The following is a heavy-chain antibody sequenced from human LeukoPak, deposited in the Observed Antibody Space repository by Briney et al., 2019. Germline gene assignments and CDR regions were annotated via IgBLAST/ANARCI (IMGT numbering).Heavy chain of an antibody. CDR2: IYYSGST. V-gene: IGHV4-59*01. CDR1: GGSISSYY. Sequence: ETLSLTCTVSGGSISSYYWSWIRQPPGKGLEWIGYIYYSGSTNYNPSLKSRVTISVDTSKNQFSLKLSSVTAADTAVYYCARVLWSREWLLAYAFDIWGQGTMVTVSS. CDR3: ARVLWSREWLLAYAFDI. J-gene: IGHJ3*02. D-gene: IGHD3-3*01.